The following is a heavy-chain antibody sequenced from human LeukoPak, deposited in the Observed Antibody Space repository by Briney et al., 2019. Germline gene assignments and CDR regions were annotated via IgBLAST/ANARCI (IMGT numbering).Heavy chain of an antibody. Sequence: SETLSLTCNVSGGSIGNYYWNWIRQPPGEGLEWIGYIYSSGSTNYNPSLKSRVTISVDTSKNQFSLKLSSVTAADTALYFCARSYSSSWYFDHLGRGTLVTVSS. D-gene: IGHD6-13*01. CDR2: IYSSGST. CDR3: ARSYSSSWYFDH. CDR1: GGSIGNYY. J-gene: IGHJ4*02. V-gene: IGHV4-59*01.